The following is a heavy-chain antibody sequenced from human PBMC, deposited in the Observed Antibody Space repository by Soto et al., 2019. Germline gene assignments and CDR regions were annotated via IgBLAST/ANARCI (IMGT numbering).Heavy chain of an antibody. Sequence: HPGGSLRLSCAASGFTFSSYSMNWVRQAPGKGLEWVSSISSSSSSIYYADSAKGRFTLSRDNAKNSLYLQMNSLRDEDTAVYYCAREDVIGELAAAGTNDYWGQGTLVTVSS. D-gene: IGHD6-13*01. V-gene: IGHV3-48*02. CDR3: AREDVIGELAAAGTNDY. CDR1: GFTFSSYS. CDR2: ISSSSSSI. J-gene: IGHJ4*02.